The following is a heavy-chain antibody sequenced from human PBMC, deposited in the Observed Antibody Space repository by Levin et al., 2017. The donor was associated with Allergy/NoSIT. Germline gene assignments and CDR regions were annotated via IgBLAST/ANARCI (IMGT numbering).Heavy chain of an antibody. J-gene: IGHJ4*02. D-gene: IGHD3-9*01. Sequence: GESLKISCAASGFTFSSYGMHWVRQAPGKGLVWVAVISYDGSNKYYADSVKGRFTISRDNSKNTLYLQMNSLRAEDTAVYYCAKDNVVLRYFDWLLYGFADYWGQGTLVTVSS. CDR1: GFTFSSYG. CDR3: AKDNVVLRYFDWLLYGFADY. CDR2: ISYDGSNK. V-gene: IGHV3-30*18.